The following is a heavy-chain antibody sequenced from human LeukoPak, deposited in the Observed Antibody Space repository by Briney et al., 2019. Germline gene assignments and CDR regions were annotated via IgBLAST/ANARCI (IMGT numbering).Heavy chain of an antibody. D-gene: IGHD6-13*01. V-gene: IGHV3-30-3*01. Sequence: GGSLRLSCAASGFTFSNYAIHWVRQAPGKGLEWAALISKDGTNKYYPDYVKGRFTISRDNSKNTLYLQMNSLRAEDTAVYYCAILGYSSSVFDCWGQGTLVTVSS. CDR1: GFTFSNYA. J-gene: IGHJ4*02. CDR3: AILGYSSSVFDC. CDR2: ISKDGTNK.